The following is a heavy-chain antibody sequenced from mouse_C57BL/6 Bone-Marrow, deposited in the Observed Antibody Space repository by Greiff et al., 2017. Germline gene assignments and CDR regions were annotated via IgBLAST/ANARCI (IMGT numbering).Heavy chain of an antibody. CDR2: ISSGGSYT. Sequence: DVKLVESGGDLVKPVGSLKLSCAASGFTFSSYGMSWVRQTPDKRLEWVATISSGGSYTYYPDSVKGRFTISRNNAKNTLYLQMSSLKSADTAMYYCAKQRDSSGWVAYWGQGTLVTVSA. D-gene: IGHD3-2*02. CDR3: AKQRDSSGWVAY. J-gene: IGHJ3*01. V-gene: IGHV5-6*02. CDR1: GFTFSSYG.